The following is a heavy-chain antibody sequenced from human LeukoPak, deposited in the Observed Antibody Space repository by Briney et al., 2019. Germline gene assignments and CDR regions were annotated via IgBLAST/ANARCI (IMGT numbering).Heavy chain of an antibody. V-gene: IGHV4-59*01. CDR2: IYYSGST. J-gene: IGHJ5*02. D-gene: IGHD6-19*01. CDR3: ARQGSGWYFKTNNWFDP. CDR1: GGSISSYY. Sequence: SETLSLTCTVSGGSISSYYWSWIRQPPGKGLEWIGYIYYSGSTNYNPSLKSRVTISVDTSKNQFSLKLSSVTAADTAVYYCARQGSGWYFKTNNWFDPWGQGTLVTVSS.